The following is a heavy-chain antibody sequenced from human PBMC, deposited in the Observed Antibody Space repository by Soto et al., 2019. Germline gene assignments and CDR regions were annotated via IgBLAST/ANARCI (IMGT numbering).Heavy chain of an antibody. CDR3: AKDVAAAGPGGGMDV. D-gene: IGHD6-13*01. Sequence: PGGSLRLSCAASGFTFSSYAMSWVRQAPGKWLEWVSAISGSGGSTYYADSVKGRFTISRDNSKNTLYLQMNSLRAEDTAVYYCAKDVAAAGPGGGMDVWGQGXTVTVYS. CDR1: GFTFSSYA. V-gene: IGHV3-23*01. CDR2: ISGSGGST. J-gene: IGHJ6*02.